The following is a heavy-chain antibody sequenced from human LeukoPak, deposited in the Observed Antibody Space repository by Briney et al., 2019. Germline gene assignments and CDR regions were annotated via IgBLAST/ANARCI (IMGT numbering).Heavy chain of an antibody. D-gene: IGHD6-19*01. V-gene: IGHV3-30*02. Sequence: GGSLRLSCAVSGFTFSGYGMHWVRQAPGKGLEWVAFIRYDGSNEYLADSVKGRFTVSRDNSKDTLNLQMNSLRAEDTAVYYCARVSLSSGCLSNWGQGTLVTVSS. CDR2: IRYDGSNE. J-gene: IGHJ4*02. CDR3: ARVSLSSGCLSN. CDR1: GFTFSGYG.